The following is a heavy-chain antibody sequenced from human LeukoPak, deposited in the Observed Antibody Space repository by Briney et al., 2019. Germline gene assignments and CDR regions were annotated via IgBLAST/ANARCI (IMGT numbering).Heavy chain of an antibody. CDR1: GGSISSYY. V-gene: IGHV4-4*07. Sequence: PSETLSLTCTVSGGSISSYYWSWIRQPAGKGLEWIGRIYTSGSTNYNPSLKSRVTMSVDTSKNQFSLKLSSVTAADTAVYYCARVRDSSGWTIIDYWGQGTLVTVSP. D-gene: IGHD6-19*01. J-gene: IGHJ4*02. CDR2: IYTSGST. CDR3: ARVRDSSGWTIIDY.